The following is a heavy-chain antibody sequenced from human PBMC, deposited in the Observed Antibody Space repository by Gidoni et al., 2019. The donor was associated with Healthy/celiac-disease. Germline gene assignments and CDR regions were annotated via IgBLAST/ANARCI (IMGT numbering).Heavy chain of an antibody. CDR1: GFTFSSYG. V-gene: IGHV3-33*01. Sequence: QLVESGGGVVQPGRSLRLSCAASGFTFSSYGMHWVRQAPGKGLEWVAVIWYDGSNKYYADSVKGRFTISRDNSKNTLYLQMNSLRAEDTAVYYCAREYYDILTEGDHYFDYWGQGTLVTVSS. J-gene: IGHJ4*02. D-gene: IGHD3-9*01. CDR2: IWYDGSNK. CDR3: AREYYDILTEGDHYFDY.